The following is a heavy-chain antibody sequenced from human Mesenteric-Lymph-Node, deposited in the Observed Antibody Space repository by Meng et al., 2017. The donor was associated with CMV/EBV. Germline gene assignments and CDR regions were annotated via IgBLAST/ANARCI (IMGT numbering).Heavy chain of an antibody. Sequence: GSLRLSCTVSGASISSSSYYWGWIRQPPGKGLEWIGSDYYSGNTYYNPSLKSRVTISVDTSKNQFSLKLTSVTAADTAVYYCARGGVVQHYSYWGRGTLVTVSS. V-gene: IGHV4-39*07. CDR1: GASISSSSYY. J-gene: IGHJ4*02. D-gene: IGHD4-11*01. CDR2: DYYSGNT. CDR3: ARGGVVQHYSY.